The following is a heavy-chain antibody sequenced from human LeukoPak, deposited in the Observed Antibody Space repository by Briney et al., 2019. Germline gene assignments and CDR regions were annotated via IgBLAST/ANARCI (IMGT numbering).Heavy chain of an antibody. CDR2: THNSGTT. J-gene: IGHJ5*02. V-gene: IGHV4-38-2*02. Sequence: SETLSLTCTVSGYSISSDYYWGWIRQPPGKGLEWIGFTHNSGTTNYTPSLKSRVTMSLDTSKNQFSLKLNSVTAADTAFYYCARSRGGFGDYGSWFDPWGQGTLVIVSS. D-gene: IGHD4-17*01. CDR3: ARSRGGFGDYGSWFDP. CDR1: GYSISSDYY.